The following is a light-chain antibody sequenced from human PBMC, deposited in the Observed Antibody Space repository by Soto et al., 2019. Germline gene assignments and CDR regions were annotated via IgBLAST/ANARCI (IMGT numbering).Light chain of an antibody. CDR2: KAS. CDR3: QQYNSYSRT. Sequence: DIQMTQSPSTLSASVGDRVTITCRASQSISSWLAWYQQKPGKAPKLLIYKASSLESGVPSRFSGSGSGTEFTSTISSLQPDDFATYYCQQYNSYSRTFGQGTKLEIK. CDR1: QSISSW. J-gene: IGKJ2*01. V-gene: IGKV1-5*03.